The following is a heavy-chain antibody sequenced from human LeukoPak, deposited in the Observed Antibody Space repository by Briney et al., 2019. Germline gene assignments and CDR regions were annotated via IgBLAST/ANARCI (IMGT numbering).Heavy chain of an antibody. J-gene: IGHJ4*02. CDR3: AGGEEWDKGCAGY. V-gene: IGHV4-59*01. Sequence: SETLSLTCTVSGASISGYYWSWIRQPPGKGLEWIGYIHHSGSGNSNPSLKSRVTISVDTSNRLFSLRLTSVTAADTAVYYRAGGEEWDKGCAGYWGQGTLITVSS. CDR2: IHHSGSG. CDR1: GASISGYY. D-gene: IGHD1-26*01.